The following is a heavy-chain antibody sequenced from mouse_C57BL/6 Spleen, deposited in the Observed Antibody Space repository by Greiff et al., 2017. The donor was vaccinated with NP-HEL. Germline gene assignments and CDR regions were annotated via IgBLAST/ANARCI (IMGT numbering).Heavy chain of an antibody. V-gene: IGHV1-69*01. Sequence: QVQLQQPGAELVMPGASVKLSCKASGYTFTSYWMHWVKQRPGQGLEWIGEIDPSDSYTNYNQKIKGKSTLTVDKSSSTAYMQLSSLTSEDTAVYYCARLSSSVAYWGQGTLVTVSA. CDR1: GYTFTSYW. J-gene: IGHJ3*01. CDR3: ARLSSSVAY. D-gene: IGHD3-1*01. CDR2: IDPSDSYT.